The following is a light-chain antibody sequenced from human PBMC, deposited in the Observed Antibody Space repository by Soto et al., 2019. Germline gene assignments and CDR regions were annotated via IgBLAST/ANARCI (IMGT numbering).Light chain of an antibody. J-gene: IGKJ1*01. V-gene: IGKV1-5*03. Sequence: DIQMTQSPSTLSASVGDRVTITCRASQSISSWLAWYQQKPGKAPKLLIYKASSLESGVPSRFSGSGSGTEFTLTISSLQPDDFATYYCQQYNNYPWTFGLRTKVEIK. CDR3: QQYNNYPWT. CDR2: KAS. CDR1: QSISSW.